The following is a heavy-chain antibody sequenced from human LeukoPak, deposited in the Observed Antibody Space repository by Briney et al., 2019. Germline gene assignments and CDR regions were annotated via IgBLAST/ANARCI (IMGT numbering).Heavy chain of an antibody. Sequence: GVSLRLSCTGSGFRFGGYALSWVRQSPGGGVEWVDFIRSKALYGTSEYAAAVEGRFAISRDDSNNIVYLQMNRLKTEDTAVYFCVRESVRDYYFDYWGQGTLVTVSS. D-gene: IGHD3-10*02. CDR3: VRESVRDYYFDY. J-gene: IGHJ4*02. V-gene: IGHV3-49*04. CDR1: GFRFGGYA. CDR2: IRSKALYGTS.